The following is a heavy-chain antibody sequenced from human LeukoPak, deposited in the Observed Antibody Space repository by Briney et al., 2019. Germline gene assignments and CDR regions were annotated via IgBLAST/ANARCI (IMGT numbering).Heavy chain of an antibody. CDR1: GFTFSSYA. CDR3: AQWSRYFDY. D-gene: IGHD1-26*01. Sequence: GGSLRLSCAASGFTFSSYAMSWVRQAPGKGLEWVSAISGSGYSTYYADSVKGRFTISRDNSKNTLYLQMNSLRAEDTALYFCAQWSRYFDYWGQGTLVTVSS. J-gene: IGHJ4*02. V-gene: IGHV3-23*01. CDR2: ISGSGYST.